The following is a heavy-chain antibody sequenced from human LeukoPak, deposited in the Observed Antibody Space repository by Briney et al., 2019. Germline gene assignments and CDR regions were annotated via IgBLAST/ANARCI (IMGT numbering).Heavy chain of an antibody. CDR1: GGSFSSYY. CDR2: IYYSGST. D-gene: IGHD2-2*01. V-gene: IGHV4-59*08. J-gene: IGHJ6*02. CDR3: ARMGCSTSCYDYYYGMDV. Sequence: SETLSLTCTVSGGSFSSYYWSWIRQPPGKGLEWIGYIYYSGSTNYNPSLKSRVTISVDTSKNQFSLKLSSVTAADTAVYYCARMGCSTSCYDYYYGMDVWGQGTTVTVSS.